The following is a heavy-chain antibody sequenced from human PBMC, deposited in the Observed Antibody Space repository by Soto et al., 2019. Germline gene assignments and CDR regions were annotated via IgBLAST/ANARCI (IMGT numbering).Heavy chain of an antibody. CDR1: GGSFSGYY. D-gene: IGHD3-3*01. CDR3: ARERGVRFLEWRLNYDAFDI. Sequence: SETLSLTCAVYGGSFSGYYWSWIRQPPGKGLEWIGEINHSGSTNYNPSLKSRVTISVDTSKNQFSLKLSSVTAADTAVYYFARERGVRFLEWRLNYDAFDIWGQGTMVTVSS. V-gene: IGHV4-34*01. CDR2: INHSGST. J-gene: IGHJ3*02.